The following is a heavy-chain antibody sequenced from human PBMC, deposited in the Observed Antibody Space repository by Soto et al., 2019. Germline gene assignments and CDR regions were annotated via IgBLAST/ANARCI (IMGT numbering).Heavy chain of an antibody. Sequence: GGSLRLSCAASGFTFSSYAINWVRQAPGKGLEWVSSISSRSDIYYADSVKGRFTISRDNAKNSVSLQMNSLRAEDTAVYYCAREYTAWPLAYGLDVWGQGTTVTVSS. V-gene: IGHV3-21*01. CDR2: ISSRSDI. CDR1: GFTFSSYA. D-gene: IGHD2-2*02. J-gene: IGHJ6*02. CDR3: AREYTAWPLAYGLDV.